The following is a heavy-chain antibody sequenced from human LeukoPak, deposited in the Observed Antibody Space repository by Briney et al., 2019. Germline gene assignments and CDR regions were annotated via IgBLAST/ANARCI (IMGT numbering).Heavy chain of an antibody. D-gene: IGHD1-26*01. J-gene: IGHJ6*02. CDR3: ARDIVVHYYGMDV. CDR2: INPNSGGT. V-gene: IGHV1-2*02. Sequence: ASVTVSCKASGYTFTGYYMHWVRQAPGQGLEWMGWINPNSGGTNYAQKFQGRVTMTRDTSISTAYMELSRLRSDDTAVYYCARDIVVHYYGMDVWGQGTTVTVSS. CDR1: GYTFTGYY.